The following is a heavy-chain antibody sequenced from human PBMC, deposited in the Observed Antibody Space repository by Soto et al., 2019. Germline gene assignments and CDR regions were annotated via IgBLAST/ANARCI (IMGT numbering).Heavy chain of an antibody. J-gene: IGHJ4*02. CDR1: GGSISSGGYS. D-gene: IGHD4-17*01. CDR3: ARGMTTVTTFDY. CDR2: IYHSGST. V-gene: IGHV4-30-2*01. Sequence: QLQLQESGSGLVKPSQTLSLTCAVSGGSISSGGYSCNWIRQPPGKGLEWIGYIYHSGSTYYNPSLKSRVTLSVDRSNNQFSLKLSSVTAADTAVYYCARGMTTVTTFDYWGQGTLVTVSS.